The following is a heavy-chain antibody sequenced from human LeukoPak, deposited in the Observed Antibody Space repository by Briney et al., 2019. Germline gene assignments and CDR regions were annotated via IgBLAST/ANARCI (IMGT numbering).Heavy chain of an antibody. CDR3: ASAHYDILTGYSPYYYYGMDV. V-gene: IGHV3-30-3*01. Sequence: PGGSLRLSCAASGFTFSSYAMHWVRQAPGKGLEWVAVISYDGSNKYYADSVKGRFTISRDNSKNTLYLQMNSLRAEDTAVYYCASAHYDILTGYSPYYYYGMDVWGQGTAVTVSS. CDR1: GFTFSSYA. J-gene: IGHJ6*02. D-gene: IGHD3-9*01. CDR2: ISYDGSNK.